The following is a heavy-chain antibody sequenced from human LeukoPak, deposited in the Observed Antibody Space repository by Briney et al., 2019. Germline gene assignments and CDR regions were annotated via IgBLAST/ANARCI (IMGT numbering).Heavy chain of an antibody. CDR2: TYYRSKWYN. CDR3: AKSKGYGLVDI. V-gene: IGHV6-1*01. J-gene: IGHJ3*02. D-gene: IGHD3-10*01. Sequence: SQTLSLTCAISGDIVSHNSAAWSWIRQSPSRGLEWLGRTYYRSKWYNDYALSVKGRITITPDTSKNQFSLQLNSVTAADTAVYYCAKSKGYGLVDIWGQGTMVTVSS. CDR1: GDIVSHNSAA.